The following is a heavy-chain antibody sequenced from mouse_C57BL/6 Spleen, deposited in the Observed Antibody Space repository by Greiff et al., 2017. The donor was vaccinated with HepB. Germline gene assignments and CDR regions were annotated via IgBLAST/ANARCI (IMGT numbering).Heavy chain of an antibody. CDR3: ARVVYDGYFYAMDY. CDR2: ISNLAYSI. D-gene: IGHD2-3*01. CDR1: GFTFSDYG. J-gene: IGHJ4*01. Sequence: EVKLMESGGGLVQPGGSLKLSCAASGFTFSDYGMAWVRQAPRKGPEWVAFISNLAYSIYYADTVTGRFPISRENAKNTLYLEMSSLRSEDTAMYYCARVVYDGYFYAMDYWGQGTSVTVSS. V-gene: IGHV5-15*01.